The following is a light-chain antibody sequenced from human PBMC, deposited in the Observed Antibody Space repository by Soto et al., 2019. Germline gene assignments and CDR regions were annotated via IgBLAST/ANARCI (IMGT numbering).Light chain of an antibody. Sequence: QSALTQPASVSASPGQSITISCTGTSSDVGGYNYVSWYQQHPGKAPKLIIYEVNNRPSGVSNRFSGSKSGNTASLTISGLQPEDEADYYCTSYTSRNTHFFGSGTKVTVL. J-gene: IGLJ1*01. CDR3: TSYTSRNTHF. V-gene: IGLV2-14*01. CDR1: SSDVGGYNY. CDR2: EVN.